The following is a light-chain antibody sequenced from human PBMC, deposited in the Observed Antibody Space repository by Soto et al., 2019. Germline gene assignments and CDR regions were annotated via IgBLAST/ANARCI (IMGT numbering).Light chain of an antibody. Sequence: QSALAQPASVSGSPGQSLTISCTGISADVGTSNFVSWYQHHPGKAPRLILYDVANRPSGVSNRFSGSKSGDTASLTISGLQVDDEADYYCTSYRRGPLYVFGTGTKVTVL. J-gene: IGLJ1*01. CDR2: DVA. CDR1: SADVGTSNF. CDR3: TSYRRGPLYV. V-gene: IGLV2-14*03.